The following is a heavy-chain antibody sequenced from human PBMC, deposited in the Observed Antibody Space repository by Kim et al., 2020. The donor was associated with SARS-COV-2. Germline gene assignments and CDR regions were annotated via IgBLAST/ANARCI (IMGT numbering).Heavy chain of an antibody. CDR3: ARDLTAYYDSTTDNYFDY. V-gene: IGHV3-21*01. D-gene: IGHD3-22*01. Sequence: GGSLRLSCAASGFTFSSYSMNWVRQAPGKGLEWVSSIGSSSSYIYYADSVKGRFTISRDNAKNSLYLQMNSLRAEDTAVYYCARDLTAYYDSTTDNYFDYWGQGTLVTVSS. CDR2: IGSSSSYI. CDR1: GFTFSSYS. J-gene: IGHJ4*02.